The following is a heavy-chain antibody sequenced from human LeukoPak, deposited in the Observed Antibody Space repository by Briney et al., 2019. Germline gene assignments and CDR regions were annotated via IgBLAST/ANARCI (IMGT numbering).Heavy chain of an antibody. V-gene: IGHV1-2*02. Sequence: GASVKVSCKASGYTFTGYYMHWVRQAPGQGLEWMGWINPNSGGTNYAQKFQGRVTMTRDTSISTAYVELSRLRSDDTAVYYCARGGRYCSSTSCYGSAVPNWFDPWGQGTLVTVSS. CDR1: GYTFTGYY. CDR3: ARGGRYCSSTSCYGSAVPNWFDP. D-gene: IGHD2-2*01. J-gene: IGHJ5*02. CDR2: INPNSGGT.